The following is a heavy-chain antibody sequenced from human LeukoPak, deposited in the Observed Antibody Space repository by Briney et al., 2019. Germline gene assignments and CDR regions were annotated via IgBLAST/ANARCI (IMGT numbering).Heavy chain of an antibody. CDR2: IYYSGST. CDR1: GGSISSYY. D-gene: IGHD4-17*01. J-gene: IGHJ6*03. V-gene: IGHV4-59*01. CDR3: ARDRRDDYGDYFYYYMDV. Sequence: SETLSLTCTVSGGSISSYYWSWIRQPPGKELEWIGYIYYSGSTNYNPSLKSRVTISVDTSKNQFSLKLSSVTAADTAVYYCARDRRDDYGDYFYYYMDVWGKGTTVTISS.